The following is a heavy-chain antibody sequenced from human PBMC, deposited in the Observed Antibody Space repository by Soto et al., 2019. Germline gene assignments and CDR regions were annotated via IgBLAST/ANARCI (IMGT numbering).Heavy chain of an antibody. Sequence: GGSQRLSCAASGFTFSSYSISWVRQALWKGLEWVSAISGSGVGTYYADSVKGRFTISRDNSKNTLYLQMKSLRAEDTAVYYCAKSEKAVADSRGYGGPIDYWGQRTLFTVPS. V-gene: IGHV3-23*01. J-gene: IGHJ4*02. CDR2: ISGSGVGT. CDR3: AKSEKAVADSRGYGGPIDY. CDR1: GFTFSSYS. D-gene: IGHD6-19*01.